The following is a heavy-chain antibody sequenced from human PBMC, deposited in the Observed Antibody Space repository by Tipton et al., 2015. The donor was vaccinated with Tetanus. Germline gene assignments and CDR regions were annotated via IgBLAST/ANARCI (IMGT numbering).Heavy chain of an antibody. Sequence: TLSLTCTVSGGSLRGGDHYWSWIRQPPGKGLEWLAYISSSGSTNSNYSLKSRITISRDTSKNQFSLKLASVTTADTAVYFCAREVGAYSRDEMRGSDGFDVWGQGTLVTVSA. CDR1: GGSLRGGDHY. J-gene: IGHJ3*01. CDR2: ISSSGST. CDR3: AREVGAYSRDEMRGSDGFDV. D-gene: IGHD5-24*01. V-gene: IGHV4-61*08.